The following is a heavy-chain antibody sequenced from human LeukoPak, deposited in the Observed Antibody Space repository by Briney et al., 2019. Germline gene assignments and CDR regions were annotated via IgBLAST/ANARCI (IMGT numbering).Heavy chain of an antibody. CDR1: GYTFTGYY. J-gene: IGHJ4*02. Sequence: ASVKVSCKASGYTFTGYYMHWVRQAPGQGLEWMGWINPNSGGTNYAQKFQGRVTMTRDTSISTAYMELSRLRSDDTAVYYCATGYNAAAGAFDYWGQGTLVTVSS. CDR3: ATGYNAAAGAFDY. CDR2: INPNSGGT. V-gene: IGHV1-2*02. D-gene: IGHD6-13*01.